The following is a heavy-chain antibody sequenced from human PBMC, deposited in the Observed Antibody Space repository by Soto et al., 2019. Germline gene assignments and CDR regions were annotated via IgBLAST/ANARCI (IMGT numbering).Heavy chain of an antibody. V-gene: IGHV4-61*01. Sequence: PSETLSLTCTVSGGSVSRGSYYGSWLRKPPGNGLEWIGYIYYSGSTNYNPSLKSRVTISVDTSKNQFTLKLSSVTAADTAVYYCARDTRLITMVRGVTNYYYYGMDVWGQGTTVTVSS. CDR1: GGSVSRGSYY. CDR2: IYYSGST. J-gene: IGHJ6*02. CDR3: ARDTRLITMVRGVTNYYYYGMDV. D-gene: IGHD3-10*01.